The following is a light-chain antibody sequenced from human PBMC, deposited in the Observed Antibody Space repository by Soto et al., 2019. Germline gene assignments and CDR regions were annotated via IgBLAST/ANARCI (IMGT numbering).Light chain of an antibody. CDR2: AAS. J-gene: IGKJ1*01. CDR3: QQGFSLPWT. CDR1: QNIKNY. V-gene: IGKV1-39*01. Sequence: DIQVTQSPSSLSASLGDRFTITCLASQNIKNYVNCYQRKPGTSPRLLIYAASNLHSGVPSRFSASGSGTEFALNISGLQPDDFGTYYCQQGFSLPWTFGQATKVDIK.